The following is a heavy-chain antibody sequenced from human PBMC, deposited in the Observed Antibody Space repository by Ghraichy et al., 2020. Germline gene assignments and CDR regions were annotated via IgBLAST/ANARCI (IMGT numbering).Heavy chain of an antibody. Sequence: SQTLSLTCAVYGGSFSGYYWSWIRQPPGKGLEWIGEINHSGSTNYNPSLKSRVTISVDTSKNQFSLKLSSVTAADTAIYYCAREGYCSTSSCLRKPFDIWGRGTMVTVSS. CDR3: AREGYCSTSSCLRKPFDI. CDR2: INHSGST. V-gene: IGHV4-34*01. D-gene: IGHD2-2*01. J-gene: IGHJ3*02. CDR1: GGSFSGYY.